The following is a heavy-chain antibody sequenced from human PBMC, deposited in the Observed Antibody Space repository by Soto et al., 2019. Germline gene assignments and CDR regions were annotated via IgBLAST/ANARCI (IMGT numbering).Heavy chain of an antibody. Sequence: QVQLVESGGGVVQPGRSLRLSCAASGFTFSTYGMHWVRQAPDKGLEWVAVIWYDGSNKYYADSVKGRFTISRVNSKNTLYLQMNSLRAEDTAVYYCASEYCSGGRCYYYGMDVWGQGTTVTVSS. D-gene: IGHD2-15*01. V-gene: IGHV3-33*01. CDR1: GFTFSTYG. J-gene: IGHJ6*02. CDR3: ASEYCSGGRCYYYGMDV. CDR2: IWYDGSNK.